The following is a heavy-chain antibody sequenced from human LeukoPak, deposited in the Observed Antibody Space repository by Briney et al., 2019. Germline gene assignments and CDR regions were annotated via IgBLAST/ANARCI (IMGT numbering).Heavy chain of an antibody. J-gene: IGHJ4*02. Sequence: GRSLRLSCAASGFTFSSYSMNWVRQAPGKGLEWISYISRSTNTIYYADSVKGRFTISRDNARNSLYLQMNSLRAEDTAVFYCARVGDYNYGSSSHFDSWGQGTLVTVSS. V-gene: IGHV3-48*01. CDR3: ARVGDYNYGSSSHFDS. D-gene: IGHD5-18*01. CDR2: ISRSTNTI. CDR1: GFTFSSYS.